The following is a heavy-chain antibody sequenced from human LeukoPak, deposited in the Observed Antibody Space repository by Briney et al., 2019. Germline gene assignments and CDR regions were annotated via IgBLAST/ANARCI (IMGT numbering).Heavy chain of an antibody. J-gene: IGHJ4*02. Sequence: ASVKVSCKASGYTFTSYGISWVRQAPGQGLEWMGWISAYNGNTNYAQKLQGRVTMTTDTSTSTAYMELRSLRFDDTAVYYCARDRLYAAAARFDYWGQGTLVTVSS. D-gene: IGHD6-13*01. CDR1: GYTFTSYG. CDR3: ARDRLYAAAARFDY. V-gene: IGHV1-18*04. CDR2: ISAYNGNT.